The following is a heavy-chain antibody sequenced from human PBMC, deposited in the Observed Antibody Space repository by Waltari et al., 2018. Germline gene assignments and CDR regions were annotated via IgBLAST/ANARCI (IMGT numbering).Heavy chain of an antibody. Sequence: QVQLQQWGAGLLKPSETLSLTCAVYGGSFSGYYWSWIRQPPGKGLEWIGEINHSGSTNYNPSLKSRVTISVDTSKTQFSLKLSAVTAADTAVYYCARGFHTIFGVVNWFDPWGQGTLVTVSS. CDR1: GGSFSGYY. J-gene: IGHJ5*02. CDR2: INHSGST. CDR3: ARGFHTIFGVVNWFDP. V-gene: IGHV4-34*01. D-gene: IGHD3-3*01.